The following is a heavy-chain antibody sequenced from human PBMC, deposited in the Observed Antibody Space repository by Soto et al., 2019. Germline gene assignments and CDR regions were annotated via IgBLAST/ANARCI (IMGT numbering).Heavy chain of an antibody. CDR1: GYTLTELS. J-gene: IGHJ6*03. D-gene: IGHD4-17*01. Sequence: ASVKVSCKVSGYTLTELSMHWVRQAPGKGLEWMGGFDPEDGETIYAQKFQGRVTMTEDTSTDTAYMELSSLRSEDTAVYYCATGPRLTTRLFSYMDVWGKGTTVTVSS. CDR3: ATGPRLTTRLFSYMDV. V-gene: IGHV1-24*01. CDR2: FDPEDGET.